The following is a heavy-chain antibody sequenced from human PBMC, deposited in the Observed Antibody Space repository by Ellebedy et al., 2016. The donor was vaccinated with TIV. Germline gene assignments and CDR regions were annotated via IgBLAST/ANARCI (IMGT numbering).Heavy chain of an antibody. V-gene: IGHV3-15*05. CDR1: GLSVSNAY. J-gene: IGHJ3*01. Sequence: GGSLRLSXEAPGLSVSNAYMTWVRQAPGKGLEWIGRIQSRNEGGTAAYAAPVQGRFIISRDESENRLFLQMHSLRTEDTGVYYCNTGWAFDDWGQGTMVTVSS. CDR3: NTGWAFDD. CDR2: IQSRNEGGTA.